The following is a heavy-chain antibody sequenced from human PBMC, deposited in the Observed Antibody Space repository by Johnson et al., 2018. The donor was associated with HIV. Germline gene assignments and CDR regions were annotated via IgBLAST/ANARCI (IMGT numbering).Heavy chain of an antibody. CDR3: AKLYAPQFPDAFDI. CDR2: IYSGGST. D-gene: IGHD3-16*01. J-gene: IGHJ3*02. V-gene: IGHV3-NL1*01. Sequence: QVQLVESGGGLVQPGGSLRLSCEASGLILSGYGLHWVRQAPGKGLEWVSVIYSGGSTYYADSVKGRFTISRDNSKNTLYLQMNSLRAEDTAVYYCAKLYAPQFPDAFDIWGQGTMVTVSS. CDR1: GLILSGYG.